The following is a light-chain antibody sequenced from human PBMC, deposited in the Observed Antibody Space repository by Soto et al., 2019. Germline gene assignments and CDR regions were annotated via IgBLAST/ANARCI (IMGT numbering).Light chain of an antibody. Sequence: QSALTQPASVSGSPGQSITISCTGTSSDVGGYNYVSWYQQHPGKAPKLMIYDVSNRPSDVSNHFSGSKSGKTASLTISWVQAEDEADYYCSSYTSSSTTFVYGTGTKRTVL. CDR3: SSYTSSSTTFV. V-gene: IGLV2-14*01. J-gene: IGLJ1*01. CDR2: DVS. CDR1: SSDVGGYNY.